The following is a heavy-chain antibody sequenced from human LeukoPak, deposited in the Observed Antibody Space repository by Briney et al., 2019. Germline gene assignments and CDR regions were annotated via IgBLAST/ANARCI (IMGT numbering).Heavy chain of an antibody. CDR3: AGVIAAAQIDY. Sequence: PSETLSLTCAVSGGSISSGAYSWSWIRQPPGKGLEWIGFIYYSGSTYYNPSLKSRVTISVDTSKNQFSLKLSSVTAADTAVYYCAGVIAAAQIDYWGQGTLVTVSS. CDR2: IYYSGST. D-gene: IGHD6-13*01. V-gene: IGHV4-30-4*07. J-gene: IGHJ4*02. CDR1: GGSISSGAYS.